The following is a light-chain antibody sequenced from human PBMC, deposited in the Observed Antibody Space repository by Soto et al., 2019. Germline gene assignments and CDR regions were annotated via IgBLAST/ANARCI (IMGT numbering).Light chain of an antibody. Sequence: EIVLTQSPVILSLSPGERAALSCRACQSVSSYLAWYQQKPGQAPRLLIYDADTRATGIPARFSGSGSGTDFTLTISSLEPEDFAVYYCQQRSSWPLTFGQGTKLEVK. CDR1: QSVSSY. J-gene: IGKJ2*01. CDR3: QQRSSWPLT. CDR2: DAD. V-gene: IGKV3-11*01.